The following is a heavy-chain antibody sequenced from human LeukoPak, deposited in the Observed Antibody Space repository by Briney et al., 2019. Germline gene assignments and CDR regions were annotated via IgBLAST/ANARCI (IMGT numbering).Heavy chain of an antibody. CDR2: IYSGGST. D-gene: IGHD6-19*01. Sequence: HPGGSLRLSCAASGFTVSNNYTSWVRQAPGKGLEWVSVIYSGGSTYYADSVKGRFTISRDNSKNTLYLQMNSLRAEDTAVYYCASPAVADGRRYFDYWGQGTLVTVSS. J-gene: IGHJ4*02. V-gene: IGHV3-53*01. CDR3: ASPAVADGRRYFDY. CDR1: GFTVSNNY.